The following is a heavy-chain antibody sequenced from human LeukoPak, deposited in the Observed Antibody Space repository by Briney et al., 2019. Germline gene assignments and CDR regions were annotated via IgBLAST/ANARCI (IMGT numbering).Heavy chain of an antibody. CDR2: ISYDGGNK. CDR3: AKDYYGSGSYQPRLFDY. V-gene: IGHV3-30*18. Sequence: GGALRLSCAASGFTFSSYGMHWVRQAPGKGLEWGAVISYDGGNKYYADSVKGRFTISRDNSKNTLYLQMNSLRAEDTAVYYCAKDYYGSGSYQPRLFDYWGQGTLVTVSP. J-gene: IGHJ4*02. D-gene: IGHD3-10*01. CDR1: GFTFSSYG.